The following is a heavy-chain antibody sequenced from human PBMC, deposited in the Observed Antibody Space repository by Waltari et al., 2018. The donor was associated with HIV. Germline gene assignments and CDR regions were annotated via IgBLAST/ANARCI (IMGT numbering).Heavy chain of an antibody. Sequence: EVELSESGGGLVQPGGSLRLSCTASGFSFDNYGMSWVRQAPGKSMVWVSGISYSGESTYYEDSVKGRFTIARDESKDTLLLQMTSLRAEDTATYYCAKDLGRFLEWLSTYLDSWGQGILVTVSS. CDR2: ISYSGEST. D-gene: IGHD3-3*01. CDR1: GFSFDNYG. CDR3: AKDLGRFLEWLSTYLDS. J-gene: IGHJ4*02. V-gene: IGHV3-23*01.